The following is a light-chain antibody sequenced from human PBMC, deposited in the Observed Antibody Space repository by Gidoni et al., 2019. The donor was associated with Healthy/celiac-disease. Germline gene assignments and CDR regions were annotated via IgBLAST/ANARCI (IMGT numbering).Light chain of an antibody. CDR3: SSYTSSSTRVV. Sequence: QSALTQPASVSGSPGQPIPMSCTGTSSDIGGYNYVSWYQQHPGKAPKLMIYDVSNRPSGVSNRFSGSKSGNTASLTISGLQAEDEADYYCSSYTSSSTRVVFGGGTKLTVL. V-gene: IGLV2-14*01. CDR1: SSDIGGYNY. CDR2: DVS. J-gene: IGLJ2*01.